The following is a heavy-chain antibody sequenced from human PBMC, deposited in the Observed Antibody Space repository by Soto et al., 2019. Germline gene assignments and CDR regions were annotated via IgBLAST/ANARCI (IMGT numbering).Heavy chain of an antibody. Sequence: GGSLRLSCAASGFTFSSYAMHWVRQAPGKGLEWVAVISYDGSNKYYADSVKGRFTISRDNSKNTLYLQMNSLRAEDTAVYYCARGSQGGVAGGPRYYYYYGMDVWGQGTTVTVSS. CDR3: ARGSQGGVAGGPRYYYYYGMDV. CDR1: GFTFSSYA. CDR2: ISYDGSNK. V-gene: IGHV3-30-3*01. J-gene: IGHJ6*02. D-gene: IGHD6-19*01.